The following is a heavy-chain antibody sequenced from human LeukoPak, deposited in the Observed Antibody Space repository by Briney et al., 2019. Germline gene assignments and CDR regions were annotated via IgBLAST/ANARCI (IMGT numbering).Heavy chain of an antibody. CDR3: ARGLTKYRYSSSSGWFDP. Sequence: SQTLSLTCAISEDSVSSNSAAWNWIRQSPSRGLEWLGRTYYRSKWYNDYAVSVKSRITINPDTSKNQFSLQLNSVTPEDTAVYYCARGLTKYRYSSSSGWFDPWGQGTLVTVSS. V-gene: IGHV6-1*01. CDR2: TYYRSKWYN. CDR1: EDSVSSNSAA. D-gene: IGHD6-6*01. J-gene: IGHJ5*02.